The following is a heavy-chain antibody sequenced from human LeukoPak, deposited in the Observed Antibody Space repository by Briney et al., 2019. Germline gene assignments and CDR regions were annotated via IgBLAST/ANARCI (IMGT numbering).Heavy chain of an antibody. CDR1: GFTFSSYW. CDR2: INSDGSTT. Sequence: RTGGSQRLSCAASGFTFSSYWMHWVRQGPGKGLVWVSGINSDGSTTNYADSVKGRFTISRDNAKNTLYLQMNSLRAEDTAVYYCAGLRLGYWGLGTLVTVSS. V-gene: IGHV3-74*01. CDR3: AGLRLGY. J-gene: IGHJ4*02.